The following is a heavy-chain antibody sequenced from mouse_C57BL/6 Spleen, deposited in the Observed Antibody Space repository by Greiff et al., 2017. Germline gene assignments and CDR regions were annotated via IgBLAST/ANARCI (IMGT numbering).Heavy chain of an antibody. J-gene: IGHJ1*03. CDR1: GFTFSSYG. CDR2: ISSGGSYT. CDR3: ARHSPNDYGRSYRLYFDV. Sequence: EVHLVESGGDLVKPGGSLKLSCAASGFTFSSYGMSWVRQTPDKRLEWVATISSGGSYTYYPDSVKGRFTIARDNAKNTRYLQMSSLKSEDTAMYYCARHSPNDYGRSYRLYFDVWGTGTTVTVSS. V-gene: IGHV5-6*01. D-gene: IGHD1-1*01.